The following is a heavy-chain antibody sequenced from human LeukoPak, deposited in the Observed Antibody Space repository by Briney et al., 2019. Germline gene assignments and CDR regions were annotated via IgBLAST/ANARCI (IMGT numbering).Heavy chain of an antibody. V-gene: IGHV1-69*13. J-gene: IGHJ6*02. Sequence: SVKVSCKAFGGTFSSYAISWVRQAPGQGLEWMGGIIPIFGTANHAQKFQGRVTITADESTSTAYMELSSLRSEDTAVYYCARGTAATIYYYYGMDVWGQGTTVTVSS. CDR1: GGTFSSYA. CDR2: IIPIFGTA. CDR3: ARGTAATIYYYYGMDV. D-gene: IGHD2-15*01.